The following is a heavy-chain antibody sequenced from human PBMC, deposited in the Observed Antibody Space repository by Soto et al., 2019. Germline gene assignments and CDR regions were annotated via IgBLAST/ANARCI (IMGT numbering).Heavy chain of an antibody. CDR2: ISSSSSTI. CDR3: ARGPTLGYCSGGSCYSESYYGMDV. J-gene: IGHJ6*02. CDR1: GFTFSSYS. D-gene: IGHD2-15*01. Sequence: PGGSLRLSCAASGFTFSSYSMNWVRQAPGKGLEWVSYISSSSSTIYYADSVKGRFAISRDNAKNSLYLQMNSLRDEDTAVYYCARGPTLGYCSGGSCYSESYYGMDVWGQGTTVTVSS. V-gene: IGHV3-48*02.